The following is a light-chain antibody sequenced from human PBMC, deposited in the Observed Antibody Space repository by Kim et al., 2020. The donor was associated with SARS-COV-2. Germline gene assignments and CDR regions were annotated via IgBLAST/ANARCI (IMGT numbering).Light chain of an antibody. V-gene: IGKV1-33*01. Sequence: DIQMTQSPSSLTASVGDRVTITCQASRDISNNLNWYQQKPGKAPKVLIYDASNVHTGVSSRFSGSGSGTDFTFTITSLQPEDVATYYCQQFDNLSLTFGGGTKVEI. CDR3: QQFDNLSLT. J-gene: IGKJ4*01. CDR1: RDISNN. CDR2: DAS.